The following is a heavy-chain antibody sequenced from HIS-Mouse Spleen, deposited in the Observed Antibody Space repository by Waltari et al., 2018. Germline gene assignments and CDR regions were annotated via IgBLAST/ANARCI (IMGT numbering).Heavy chain of an antibody. CDR3: AAPHSSSWYGVDY. D-gene: IGHD6-13*01. CDR1: GGSISSSSYY. CDR2: IYYSGTT. Sequence: QLQLQESGPGLVKPSETLSLTCTVSGGSISSSSYYWGWIRQPPGKGLEWIGSIYYSGTTSYHPSLKSLVTISVDTSKNQFSLKLSSVTAADTAVYYCAAPHSSSWYGVDYWGQGTLVTVSS. V-gene: IGHV4-39*07. J-gene: IGHJ4*02.